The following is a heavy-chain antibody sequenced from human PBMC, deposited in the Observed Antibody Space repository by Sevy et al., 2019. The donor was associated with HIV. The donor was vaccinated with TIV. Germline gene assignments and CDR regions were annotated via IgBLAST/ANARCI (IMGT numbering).Heavy chain of an antibody. CDR3: ASHKRSIAAEYFDY. J-gene: IGHJ4*02. Sequence: SETLYLTCTVSGGSISSSSYYWGWIRQPPGKGLEWIGSIYYSGSTYYNPSLKSRVTISVDTSKNQFSLKLSSVTAADTAVYYCASHKRSIAAEYFDYWGQGTLVTVSS. CDR1: GGSISSSSYY. V-gene: IGHV4-39*01. CDR2: IYYSGST. D-gene: IGHD6-25*01.